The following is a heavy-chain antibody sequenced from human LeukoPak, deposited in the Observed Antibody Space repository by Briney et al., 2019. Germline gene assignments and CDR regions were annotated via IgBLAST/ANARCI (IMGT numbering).Heavy chain of an antibody. CDR2: ISHDGNIK. CDR1: GLSFNTFG. Sequence: GGSLRLSCAACGLSFNTFGFHWVRQAPGKGLEWVALISHDGNIKYYADSVKGRFTISRDNSKNTLYLQVNSLRTDDSAVYYCATEERPEAVFDSWGHGNLVSVSS. V-gene: IGHV3-30*03. CDR3: ATEERPEAVFDS. D-gene: IGHD6-19*01. J-gene: IGHJ4*01.